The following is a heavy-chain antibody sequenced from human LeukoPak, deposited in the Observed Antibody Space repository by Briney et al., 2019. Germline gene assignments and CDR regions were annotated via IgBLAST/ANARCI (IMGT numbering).Heavy chain of an antibody. CDR1: GFTFSSYS. CDR3: AREVWPGWFDP. Sequence: GGSLRLSCAASGFTFSSYSMNWVRQAPGKGLEWVSSISSSSSYIYYADSVKGRFTISRDNAKNSLCLQMNSLRAEDTAVYYCAREVWPGWFDPWGQGTLVTVSS. V-gene: IGHV3-21*01. D-gene: IGHD2-8*01. J-gene: IGHJ5*02. CDR2: ISSSSSYI.